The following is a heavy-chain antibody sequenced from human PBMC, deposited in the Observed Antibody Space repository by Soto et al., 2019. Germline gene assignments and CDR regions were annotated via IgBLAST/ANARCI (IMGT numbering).Heavy chain of an antibody. CDR3: AKTGPGYCSSTSCPLDY. V-gene: IGHV3-23*01. J-gene: IGHJ4*02. D-gene: IGHD2-2*01. CDR2: ISGSGGST. CDR1: GFTFSSYA. Sequence: PGGSLRLSCAASGFTFSSYAMSWVRQAPGKGLEWVSAISGSGGSTYYADSVKGRFTISRDRSKNTLFLQMNSLRAEDTAVYYCAKTGPGYCSSTSCPLDYWGQGTLVTVSS.